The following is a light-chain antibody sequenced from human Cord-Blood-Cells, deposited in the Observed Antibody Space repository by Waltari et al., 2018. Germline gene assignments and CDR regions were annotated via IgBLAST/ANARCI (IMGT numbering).Light chain of an antibody. CDR2: AAS. J-gene: IGKJ4*01. V-gene: IGKV1-8*01. Sequence: AIRMTQSPSSLSASTGDRVTITCRASQGISSYFAWYQQKPGKAPKLLFYAASTMQSGVPSRFSGSGSGTDFTLTISCLQSEDFATYYCQQYYSYPLTFGGGTKVEIK. CDR1: QGISSY. CDR3: QQYYSYPLT.